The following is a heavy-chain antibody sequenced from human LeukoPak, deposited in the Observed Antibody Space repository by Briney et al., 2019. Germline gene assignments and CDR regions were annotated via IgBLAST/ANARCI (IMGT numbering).Heavy chain of an antibody. V-gene: IGHV1-46*01. Sequence: ASVKVSCKASGYTFTSYYMHWVRQAPGQGLEWMGIINPSGGSTSYAQKFQGRVTMTRDTSTSTVYMELSSLRSEDTAVYYCARDHGYDSSGYHNWFDPWGQGTLVTASS. J-gene: IGHJ5*02. CDR2: INPSGGST. D-gene: IGHD3-22*01. CDR3: ARDHGYDSSGYHNWFDP. CDR1: GYTFTSYY.